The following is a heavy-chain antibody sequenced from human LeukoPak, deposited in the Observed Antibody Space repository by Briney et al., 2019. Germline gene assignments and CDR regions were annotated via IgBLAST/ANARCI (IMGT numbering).Heavy chain of an antibody. Sequence: PSETLSLTCTVSGGSINSYYWSWIRQTPERGLEWIAYIHYSGTTNYNRSLRSRVTISLDTSKNQFSLKLSSVTAADTAVYYCARAALPTSSYYYGMDVWGQGTTVTVSS. CDR1: GGSINSYY. V-gene: IGHV4-59*01. CDR2: IHYSGTT. CDR3: ARAALPTSSYYYGMDV. J-gene: IGHJ6*02. D-gene: IGHD6-25*01.